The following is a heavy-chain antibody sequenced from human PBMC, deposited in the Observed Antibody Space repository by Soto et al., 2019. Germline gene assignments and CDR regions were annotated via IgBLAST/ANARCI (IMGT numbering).Heavy chain of an antibody. D-gene: IGHD6-13*01. CDR1: GYTFTNYG. J-gene: IGHJ4*02. CDR2: INAYNGKT. Sequence: QVHLVQSGAEVKKPGASVKVSCKASGYTFTNYGISWVRQAPGQGLEWMGWINAYNGKTNYAQKVQGRVTMTTDTSTTTAHMELSSLRSDDTAVYYCARASLAGPSNFDYWGQGSLVTVSS. CDR3: ARASLAGPSNFDY. V-gene: IGHV1-18*01.